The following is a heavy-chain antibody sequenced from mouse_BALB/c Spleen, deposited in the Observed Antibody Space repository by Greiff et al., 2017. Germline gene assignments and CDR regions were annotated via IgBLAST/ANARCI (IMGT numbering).Heavy chain of an antibody. V-gene: IGHV3-2*02. J-gene: IGHJ3*01. CDR2: ISYSGST. D-gene: IGHD2-4*01. CDR3: ASYDYDGWFAY. Sequence: ESGPGLVKPSQSLSLTCTVTGYSITSDYAWNWIRQFPGNKLEWMGYISYSGSTSYNPSLKSRISITRDTSKNQFFLQLNSVTTEDTATYYCASYDYDGWFAYWGQGTLVTVSA. CDR1: GYSITSDYA.